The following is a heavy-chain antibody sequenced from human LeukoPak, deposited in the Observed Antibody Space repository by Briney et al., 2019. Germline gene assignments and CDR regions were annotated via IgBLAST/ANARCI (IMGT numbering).Heavy chain of an antibody. V-gene: IGHV4-30-4*07. J-gene: IGHJ4*02. Sequence: SQTLSLTCAVSGGSISSGGYSWSWIRQPPGKGLEWIGYIYYSGSTYYNPSLKSRVTISVDTSKNQFSLKLSSVTAADTAVYYCARGTGDTQVDYWGQGTLVTVSS. CDR1: GGSISSGGYS. CDR3: ARGTGDTQVDY. CDR2: IYYSGST.